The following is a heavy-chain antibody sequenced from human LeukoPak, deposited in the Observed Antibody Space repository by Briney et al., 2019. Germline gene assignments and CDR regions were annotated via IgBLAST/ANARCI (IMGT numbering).Heavy chain of an antibody. V-gene: IGHV4-38-2*02. CDR2: IYHSGST. J-gene: IGHJ3*02. CDR1: GGSISSGYY. D-gene: IGHD6-25*01. CDR3: ASSGKGAFDI. Sequence: SETLSLTCTVSGGSISSGYYWGWIRQPPGKGLEWIGSIYHSGSTYYNPSLKSRVTISVDTSKNQFSLKLSSVTAADTAVYYCASSGKGAFDIWGQGTMVTVSS.